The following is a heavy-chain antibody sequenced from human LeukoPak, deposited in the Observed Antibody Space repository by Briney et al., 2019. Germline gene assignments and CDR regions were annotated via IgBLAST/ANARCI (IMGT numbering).Heavy chain of an antibody. J-gene: IGHJ4*02. CDR2: ISSSGTTI. Sequence: QPGGSLRLSCAASGFTFSSYEMNWVRQAPGKGLEWVSYISSSGTTIYYADSVKGRFTISRDNAKNSLYLQMNSLRAEDTAVYYCTRDRPATDGNKGSGNDIWGQGTLVTVSS. CDR3: TRDRPATDGNKGSGNDI. CDR1: GFTFSSYE. D-gene: IGHD5-24*01. V-gene: IGHV3-48*03.